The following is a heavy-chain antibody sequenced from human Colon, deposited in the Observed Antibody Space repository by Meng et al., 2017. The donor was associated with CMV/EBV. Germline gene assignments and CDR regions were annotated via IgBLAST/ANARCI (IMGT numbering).Heavy chain of an antibody. CDR2: ITWNSETI. Sequence: SLKISCAASGFTFDDHAMHWVRQVPGKGPEWVAGITWNSETIAYGDSVKGRFTVSRDNAKTALYLQMNSLRSEDTALYYCAKDVGANFFYGLDVWGQGTTVTVFS. J-gene: IGHJ6*02. CDR3: AKDVGANFFYGLDV. D-gene: IGHD1-26*01. CDR1: GFTFDDHA. V-gene: IGHV3-9*01.